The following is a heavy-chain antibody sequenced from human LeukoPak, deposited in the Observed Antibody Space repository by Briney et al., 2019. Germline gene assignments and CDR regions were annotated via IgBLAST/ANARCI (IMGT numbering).Heavy chain of an antibody. CDR1: XXTFTSYD. D-gene: IGHD6-19*01. CDR2: MNPNSGNT. Sequence: ASVKVSCXXXXXTFTSYDINWVRQATGQGLEWMGWMNPNSGNTGYAQKFQGRVTMTRNTSISTAYMELSSLRSEDTAVYYCARRSQAGGTGIGYWGQGTLVTVSS. J-gene: IGHJ4*02. CDR3: ARRSQAGGTGIGY. V-gene: IGHV1-8*01.